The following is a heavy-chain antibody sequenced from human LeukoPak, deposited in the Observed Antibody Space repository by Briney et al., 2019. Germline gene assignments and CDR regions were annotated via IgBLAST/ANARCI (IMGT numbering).Heavy chain of an antibody. J-gene: IGHJ4*02. D-gene: IGHD3-10*01. CDR1: GFTFSNYA. CDR3: ARGGWFIVDY. V-gene: IGHV3-23*01. CDR2: LTDSGRST. Sequence: GGSLRLSCAASGFTFSNYAMSWVRQAPGKGLQWVSALTDSGRSTYYADSVKGRFTISRDNAKNTLYLQMNSLRAEDTAVYYCARGGWFIVDYWGQGTLVTVSS.